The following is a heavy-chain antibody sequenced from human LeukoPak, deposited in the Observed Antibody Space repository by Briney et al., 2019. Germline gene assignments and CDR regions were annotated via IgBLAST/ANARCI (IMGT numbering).Heavy chain of an antibody. CDR2: ICTSGST. CDR3: ARHRTGTTARFDY. J-gene: IGHJ4*02. Sequence: AETLSLSCTVSGGSISSYYWSWIRQPAGKGVEWIGRICTSGSTNYNPSLKSRVTMSVDTSKNQFSLKLSSVTAADTAVYYCARHRTGTTARFDYWGRGTLVTASS. D-gene: IGHD1-7*01. V-gene: IGHV4-4*07. CDR1: GGSISSYY.